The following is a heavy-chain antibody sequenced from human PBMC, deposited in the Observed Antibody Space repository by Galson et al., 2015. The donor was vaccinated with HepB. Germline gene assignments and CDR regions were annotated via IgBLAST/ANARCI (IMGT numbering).Heavy chain of an antibody. CDR2: IYWDDDR. D-gene: IGHD3-10*01. V-gene: IGHV2-5*08. CDR1: GFSLRTSGMC. Sequence: PALVKPTQTLTLTCTFSGFSLRTSGMCVSWIRQPPGKALEWLAFIYWDDDRRYSPSLKSKLTITKDTSKNQVVLTMTNMDPVDTATYYCAHITYYYGSGSYGDAFDIWGQGTMVTVSS. J-gene: IGHJ3*02. CDR3: AHITYYYGSGSYGDAFDI.